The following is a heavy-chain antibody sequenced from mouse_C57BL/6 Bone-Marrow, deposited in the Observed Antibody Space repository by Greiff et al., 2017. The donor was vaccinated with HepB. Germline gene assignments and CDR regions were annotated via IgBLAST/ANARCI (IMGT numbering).Heavy chain of an antibody. D-gene: IGHD1-1*01. J-gene: IGHJ2*01. CDR1: GYTFTSYW. Sequence: QVQLQQPGAELVKPGASVKLSCKASGYTFTSYWMHWVKQRPGQGLEWIGMIHPNSGSTNYNEKFKSKATLTIDKSSSTAYMQLSSQTSEDSAVYYCARWLLLRFDYWGQGTTLTVSS. CDR2: IHPNSGST. CDR3: ARWLLLRFDY. V-gene: IGHV1-64*01.